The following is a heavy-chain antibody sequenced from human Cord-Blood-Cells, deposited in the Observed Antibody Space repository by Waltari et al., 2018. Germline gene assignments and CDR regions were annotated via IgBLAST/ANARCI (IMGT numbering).Heavy chain of an antibody. V-gene: IGHV3-21*01. D-gene: IGHD3-10*01. CDR2: NSSSSSYI. Sequence: EVQLVESGGGLVKPGGSLRLSCAASGFTFSSYSMNWVRQAPGKGLEWVSSNSSSSSYIYYADSVKGRFTISRDNAKNSLYLQMNSLRTEDTAVYYCARVGNYYGSGSFDYWGQGTLVTVSS. CDR3: ARVGNYYGSGSFDY. CDR1: GFTFSSYS. J-gene: IGHJ4*02.